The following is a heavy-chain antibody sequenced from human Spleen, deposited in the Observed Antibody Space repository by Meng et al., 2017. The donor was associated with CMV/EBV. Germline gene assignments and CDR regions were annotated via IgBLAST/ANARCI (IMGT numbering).Heavy chain of an antibody. D-gene: IGHD2-21*01. J-gene: IGHJ5*02. CDR2: SDFSRTT. Sequence: QLQRPGSGPALVKPSETLSPTCAGSGDSINNHYYWGWIRQPPGKGLEWIGSSDFSRTTHYNPSLKSRVTMSADTSKNHFSLSLNSVTAADTAVYYCARDHIVSGQGISWGQGTLVTVSS. CDR1: GDSINNHYY. CDR3: ARDHIVSGQGIS. V-gene: IGHV4-39*07.